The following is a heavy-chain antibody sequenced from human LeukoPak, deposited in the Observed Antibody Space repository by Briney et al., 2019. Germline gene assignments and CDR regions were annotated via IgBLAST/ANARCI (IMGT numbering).Heavy chain of an antibody. CDR2: IIPIFGTA. D-gene: IGHD3-3*01. Sequence: SVKVSCKASGGTFSSYAISWVRQAPGQGLEWMGGIIPIFGTANYAQKFQGRVTITTDESTSTAYMGLSSLRSEDTAVYYCASSIFGVANFDYWGQGTLVTVSS. CDR1: GGTFSSYA. V-gene: IGHV1-69*05. CDR3: ASSIFGVANFDY. J-gene: IGHJ4*02.